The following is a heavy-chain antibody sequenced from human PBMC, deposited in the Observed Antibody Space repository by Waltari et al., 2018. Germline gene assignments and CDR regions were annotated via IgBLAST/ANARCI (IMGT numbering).Heavy chain of an antibody. V-gene: IGHV1-69*12. CDR3: ARSYYYDRIGDYPSLGAFDY. CDR1: GGTFSNYV. J-gene: IGHJ4*02. CDR2: IIPIFGTP. Sequence: QVQLVQSGAVVKKPGSSVKVSCKASGGTFSNYVFSWVRQAPGQGLEGMGGIIPIFGTPNYAQKFQGRVTIIADESTSTVYMELSSLRSEDTAVYYCARSYYYDRIGDYPSLGAFDYWGQGTLVTVSS. D-gene: IGHD3-22*01.